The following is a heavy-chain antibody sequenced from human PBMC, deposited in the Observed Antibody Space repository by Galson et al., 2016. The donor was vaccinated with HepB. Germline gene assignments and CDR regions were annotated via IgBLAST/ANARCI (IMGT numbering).Heavy chain of an antibody. Sequence: SLRLSCAASGFTFSTFWMTWVRQAPGKGLEWVANIKQDGGGKYYVDSVKGRFTISRDNAENSLYLQMDSLTAEDTAMYYCARARIAALGTGAFDMWGQGTMVTVSS. CDR3: ARARIAALGTGAFDM. V-gene: IGHV3-7*04. CDR1: GFTFSTFW. D-gene: IGHD6-13*01. CDR2: IKQDGGGK. J-gene: IGHJ3*02.